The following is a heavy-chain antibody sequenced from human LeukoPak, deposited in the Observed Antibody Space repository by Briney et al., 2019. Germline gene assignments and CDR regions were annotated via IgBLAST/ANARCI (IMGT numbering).Heavy chain of an antibody. V-gene: IGHV4-30-2*01. D-gene: IGHD4-23*01. CDR1: GGSISSGGYS. CDR3: ARATVGHYFDD. J-gene: IGHJ4*02. Sequence: PSQTLSLTCAVSGGSISSGGYSWSWIRQPPGKGLEWIGYIYHSGSTYYHPSINSRTTISVDRTKNQYSQKLSSVTGANTAVYYCARATVGHYFDDWGQGTLVTVSS. CDR2: IYHSGST.